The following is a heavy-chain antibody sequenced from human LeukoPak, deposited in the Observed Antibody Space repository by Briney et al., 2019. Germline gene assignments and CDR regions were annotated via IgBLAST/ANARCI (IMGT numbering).Heavy chain of an antibody. CDR1: GGTFSSYA. CDR3: ARVVVVAYLYYYYGMDI. V-gene: IGHV1-69*04. Sequence: GASVKASCKASGGTFSSYAISWVRQAPGQGLEWMGRIIPILGIANYAQKFQGRVTITADKSTSTAYMELSSLRSEDKAVYYCARVVVVAYLYYYYGMDIWGQGNTVTVSS. CDR2: IIPILGIA. D-gene: IGHD2-15*01. J-gene: IGHJ6*02.